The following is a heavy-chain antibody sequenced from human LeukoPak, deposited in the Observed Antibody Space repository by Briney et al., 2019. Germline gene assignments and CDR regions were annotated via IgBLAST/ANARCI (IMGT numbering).Heavy chain of an antibody. D-gene: IGHD3-16*01. CDR2: IGGST. V-gene: IGHV3-23*01. J-gene: IGHJ4*02. CDR3: GRAFPPLRTSSAGDL. CDR1: GFTFSNYA. Sequence: GGSLRLSCAASGFTFSNYAMSWVRQAPGKGLEWVSAIGGSTYYADSVKGRFSISRDNAKNSQYLQMNSLGAEDTAIYYCGRAFPPLRTSSAGDLWGQGILVTVSS.